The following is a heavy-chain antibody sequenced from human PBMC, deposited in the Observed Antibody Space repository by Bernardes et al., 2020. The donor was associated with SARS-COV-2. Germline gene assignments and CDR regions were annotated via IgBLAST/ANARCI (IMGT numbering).Heavy chain of an antibody. CDR2: IGSDADNT. V-gene: IGHV3-23*01. J-gene: IGHJ4*02. Sequence: GWSLRLSCAASGFTLTSYAMSWVRQAPGKGLEWVSGIGSDADNTYYADSVKGRFTISRDNSMNTLFLKVNSLRAEDTAVYYCAKDYCGGDCDFFDYWGQGTLVSVSS. CDR3: AKDYCGGDCDFFDY. CDR1: GFTLTSYA. D-gene: IGHD2-21*02.